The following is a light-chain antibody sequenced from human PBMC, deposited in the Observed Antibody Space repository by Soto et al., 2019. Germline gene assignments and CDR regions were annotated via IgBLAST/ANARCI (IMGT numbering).Light chain of an antibody. Sequence: EVVLTQSPGTLSLSPGERAPLSCRASQSVSSSYLAWYQQKPGQAPRLLIYGASRRATGIPDRFSGRGSGTDFTLTISRLEPEDFAVYYCQQYGSSPWTFGQGTKVDIK. J-gene: IGKJ1*01. CDR2: GAS. CDR1: QSVSSSY. V-gene: IGKV3-20*01. CDR3: QQYGSSPWT.